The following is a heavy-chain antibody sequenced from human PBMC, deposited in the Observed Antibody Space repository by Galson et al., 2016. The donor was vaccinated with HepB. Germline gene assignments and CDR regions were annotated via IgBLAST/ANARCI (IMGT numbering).Heavy chain of an antibody. CDR2: ISSRSTYI. Sequence: SLRLSCAASGFTFSTYNMNWVRQAPGKGLEWVSSISSRSTYIYYADSVQGRFTISRDNAKNSLFLQMNSLRAEDTAVYYCSRDCCGADSVMFDFWGRGTLVTVSS. V-gene: IGHV3-21*04. J-gene: IGHJ4*02. CDR1: GFTFSTYN. D-gene: IGHD5/OR15-5a*01. CDR3: SRDCCGADSVMFDF.